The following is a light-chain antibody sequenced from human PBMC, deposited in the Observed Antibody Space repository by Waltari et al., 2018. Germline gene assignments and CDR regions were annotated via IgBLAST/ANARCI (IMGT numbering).Light chain of an antibody. CDR1: QNLSSY. Sequence: EIVSTQSPATLSFFPGERPTLSCRASQNLSSYFAWYQQKPGQPPRLLIYDASNRAAGIPARFSGTGSGTDFTLTISSLEPEDFVVYYCQQRSNWPLTFGGGTKVEI. J-gene: IGKJ4*01. V-gene: IGKV3-11*01. CDR2: DAS. CDR3: QQRSNWPLT.